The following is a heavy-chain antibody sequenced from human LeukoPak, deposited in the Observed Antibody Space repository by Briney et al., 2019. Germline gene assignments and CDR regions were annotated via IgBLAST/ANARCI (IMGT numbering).Heavy chain of an antibody. CDR2: INHSGST. D-gene: IGHD3-10*01. Sequence: SETLSLTCAVYGGSFSGYYWSWIRQPPGKGLEWIGEINHSGSTNYNPSLKSRVTISVDTSKNQFSLKLSSVTAADTAVYYCARHTISGHYYMDVWGKGTTVTVSS. J-gene: IGHJ6*03. V-gene: IGHV4-34*01. CDR1: GGSFSGYY. CDR3: ARHTISGHYYMDV.